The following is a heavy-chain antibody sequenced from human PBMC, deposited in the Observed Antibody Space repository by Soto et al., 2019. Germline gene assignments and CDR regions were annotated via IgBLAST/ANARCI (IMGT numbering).Heavy chain of an antibody. J-gene: IGHJ4*02. CDR2: ISDTGGTT. CDR1: DFTFSCCA. D-gene: IGHD2-8*02. Sequence: GGSLRLSCAASDFTFSCCAMTWVRQAPGKGLEWVSGISDTGGTTYYADSVKGRFTISRDNSQNTLYLQMNSLRAEDTAVYYCAKDHRTGRFDYFDYWGRGTLVTVSS. V-gene: IGHV3-23*01. CDR3: AKDHRTGRFDYFDY.